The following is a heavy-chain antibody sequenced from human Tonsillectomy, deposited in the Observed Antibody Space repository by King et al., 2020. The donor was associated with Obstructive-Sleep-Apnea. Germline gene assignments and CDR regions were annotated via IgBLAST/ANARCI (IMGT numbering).Heavy chain of an antibody. V-gene: IGHV4-39*07. D-gene: IGHD2-8*01. CDR1: GGSISSSSYY. CDR3: AREKGYCTNGVCPTKY. CDR2: IHYSGST. J-gene: IGHJ4*02. Sequence: LQLQESGPGLVKPSETLSLTCTVSGGSISSSSYYWGWIPQPPGKGLEWIGSIHYSGSTYYNPSLKGRVTISVDTSKKQFSLQLSSGTAADTAVYYCAREKGYCTNGVCPTKYWGQGTLVTVSS.